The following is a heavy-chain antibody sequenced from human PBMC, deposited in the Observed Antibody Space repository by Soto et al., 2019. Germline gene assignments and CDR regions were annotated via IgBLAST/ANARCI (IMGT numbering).Heavy chain of an antibody. Sequence: TLSLTCTVSGGSISSGGYYWSWIRQHPGKGLEWIGYIYYSGSTYYNPSLKSRVTISVDTSKNQFSLKLSSVTAADTAVYYCACSMVRGVIDYFDYWGQGTLVTVSS. CDR3: ACSMVRGVIDYFDY. D-gene: IGHD3-10*01. CDR2: IYYSGST. V-gene: IGHV4-31*03. J-gene: IGHJ4*02. CDR1: GGSISSGGYY.